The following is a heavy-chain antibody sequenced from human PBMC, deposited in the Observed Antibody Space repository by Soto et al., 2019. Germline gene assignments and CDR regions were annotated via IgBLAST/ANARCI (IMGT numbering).Heavy chain of an antibody. V-gene: IGHV1-69*01. CDR3: ARDDATYCGGDCYRYFFYGLDV. J-gene: IGHJ6*02. Sequence: QVQLVQSGAEVKKPGSSVKVSCKASGGTFSNHAISWVRQAPGQGLEWMGGIIPMFGTADYAQKFQGRVTITADESTTTAHMELSSLRSEDSVVYYCARDDATYCGGDCYRYFFYGLDVWGQGTTVTVSS. CDR2: IIPMFGTA. CDR1: GGTFSNHA. D-gene: IGHD2-21*02.